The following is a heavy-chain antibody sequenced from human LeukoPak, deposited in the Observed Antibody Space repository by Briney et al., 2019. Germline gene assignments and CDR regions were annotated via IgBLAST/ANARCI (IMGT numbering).Heavy chain of an antibody. J-gene: IGHJ4*02. V-gene: IGHV1-2*02. CDR1: GYNFIGYY. Sequence: GASVKVSCQTSGYNFIGYYIHWVRQAPGQGLEWMGWVNPNSGGPNYSPRFKGRVSMTRDTSITTAYMELTSLTSDDTAIYYCARRIRTRGDFDSWGQGTLVTVSS. D-gene: IGHD2-2*01. CDR2: VNPNSGGP. CDR3: ARRIRTRGDFDS.